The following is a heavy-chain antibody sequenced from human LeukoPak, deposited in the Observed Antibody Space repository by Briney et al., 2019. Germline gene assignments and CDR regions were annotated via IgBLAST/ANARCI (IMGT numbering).Heavy chain of an antibody. Sequence: SGGALRRSCAASGFTFSSHVMSWVRQGPGRGLEWVSSLSGSGKYTFYTDSVKGRFTTSRDNSRNELFLQMNSLTSGDTAEYYCAKSRAMETYPGRFDYWGLGILVTVSS. CDR2: LSGSGKYT. J-gene: IGHJ4*02. CDR1: GFTFSSHV. D-gene: IGHD1-26*01. V-gene: IGHV3-23*01. CDR3: AKSRAMETYPGRFDY.